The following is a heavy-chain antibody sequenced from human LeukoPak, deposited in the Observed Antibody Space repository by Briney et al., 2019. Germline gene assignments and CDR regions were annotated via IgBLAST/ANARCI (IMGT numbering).Heavy chain of an antibody. CDR1: GGSISSYY. D-gene: IGHD1-20*01. V-gene: IGHV4-59*01. CDR3: ARLSITALYYFDY. CDR2: IYYSGST. Sequence: SETLSLTCTVSGGSISSYYWSWIRQPPGKGLEWIGYIYYSGSTNYNPSLKSRVTISVDTSKNHFSRKLSSVTAADTAVYYCARLSITALYYFDYWGQGTLVTVSS. J-gene: IGHJ4*02.